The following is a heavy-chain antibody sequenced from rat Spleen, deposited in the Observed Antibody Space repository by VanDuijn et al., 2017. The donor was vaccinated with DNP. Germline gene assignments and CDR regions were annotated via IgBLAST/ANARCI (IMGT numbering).Heavy chain of an antibody. D-gene: IGHD1-4*01. CDR1: GFTFSDYN. V-gene: IGHV5S10*01. J-gene: IGHJ2*01. CDR3: TRQGAGSTRHYFAY. CDR2: IFYDGSTT. Sequence: EVQLVESGGGLVQPGRSLKLSCTASGFTFSDYNMAWVRQAPRRGLEWVATIFYDGSTTFYRDSVRGHFTISSDDSKSTLYLQMGSLRSEDTATYYCTRQGAGSTRHYFAYWGQGVMVSVSS.